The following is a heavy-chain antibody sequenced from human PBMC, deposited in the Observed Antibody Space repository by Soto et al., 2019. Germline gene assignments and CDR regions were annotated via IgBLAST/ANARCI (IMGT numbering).Heavy chain of an antibody. CDR2: IYYSGST. D-gene: IGHD3-10*01. V-gene: IGHV4-39*01. Sequence: SETLSLTCTVSGGSISSSSYYWGWIRQPPGKGLEWIGSIYYSGSTYYNPSLKSRVTISVDTSKNQFSLKLSSVTAADTAVYYCAALSRGEKAWYAFDIWGQGTTVTVSS. J-gene: IGHJ3*02. CDR1: GGSISSSSYY. CDR3: AALSRGEKAWYAFDI.